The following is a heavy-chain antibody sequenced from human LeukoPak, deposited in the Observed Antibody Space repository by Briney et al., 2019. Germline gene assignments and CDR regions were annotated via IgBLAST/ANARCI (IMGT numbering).Heavy chain of an antibody. CDR2: IIPIFGKA. CDR1: GGTFSSYA. Sequence: SVKVSCKASGGTFSSYAISWVRQAPGQGLEWMGGIIPIFGKANYAQKFQGRVTITADESTSTAYTELSSLRSEDTAVYYCARERLGALGDPYYYYGMDVWGQGTTVTVSS. V-gene: IGHV1-69*01. CDR3: ARERLGALGDPYYYYGMDV. J-gene: IGHJ6*02. D-gene: IGHD1-26*01.